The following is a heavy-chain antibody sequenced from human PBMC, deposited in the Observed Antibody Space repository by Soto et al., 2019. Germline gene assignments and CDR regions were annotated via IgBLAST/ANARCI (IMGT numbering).Heavy chain of an antibody. V-gene: IGHV1-58*01. CDR1: GFTFTSSA. Sequence: GASVKVSCKASGFTFTSSAVQWVRQARGQRLEWIGWIVVGSGNTNYAQKFQERVTITRDMSTSTAYMELSSLRSEDTAVYYCAAMYYYDSSGYYYFDYWGQGTLVTVS. J-gene: IGHJ4*02. CDR3: AAMYYYDSSGYYYFDY. D-gene: IGHD3-22*01. CDR2: IVVGSGNT.